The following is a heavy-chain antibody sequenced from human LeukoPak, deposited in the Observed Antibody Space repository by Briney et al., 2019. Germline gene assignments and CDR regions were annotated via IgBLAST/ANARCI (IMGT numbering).Heavy chain of an antibody. V-gene: IGHV3-30-3*01. D-gene: IGHD3-10*01. Sequence: PGGSLRLSCAASGFTFSSYAMHWVRQAPGKGLEWVAVISYDGSNKYYTDSVKGRFTISRDNSKNTLYLQMNSLRAEDTAVYYCARDLWFGELLLEYGMDVWGQGTTVTVSS. CDR1: GFTFSSYA. J-gene: IGHJ6*02. CDR2: ISYDGSNK. CDR3: ARDLWFGELLLEYGMDV.